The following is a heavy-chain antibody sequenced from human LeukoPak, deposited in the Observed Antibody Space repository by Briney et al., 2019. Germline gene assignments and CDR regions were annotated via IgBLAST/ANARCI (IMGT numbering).Heavy chain of an antibody. D-gene: IGHD3-3*01. J-gene: IGHJ3*02. V-gene: IGHV1-2*02. Sequence: ASVKVSCKASGYTFTGYYMHWVRQAPGQGLEWMGWINPNSGGTNYAQKFQGRVTMTRDTSISTAYMELSRLRSDDTAVYYCARVPVTIFGVVLGAFDIWGQGTMVTASS. CDR1: GYTFTGYY. CDR3: ARVPVTIFGVVLGAFDI. CDR2: INPNSGGT.